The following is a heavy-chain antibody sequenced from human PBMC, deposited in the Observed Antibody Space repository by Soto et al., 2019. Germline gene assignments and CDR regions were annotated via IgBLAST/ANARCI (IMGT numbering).Heavy chain of an antibody. CDR2: INAGNGNT. Sequence: ASVKVSCKASGYTFTSYAMHWVRQAPGQRLEWMGWINAGNGNTKYSQKFQGRVTITRDTSASTAYMELSSLRSEDTAVYYCARDLSGLRGVISPADYWGQGTLVTVSS. CDR3: ARDLSGLRGVISPADY. CDR1: GYTFTSYA. D-gene: IGHD3-10*01. J-gene: IGHJ4*02. V-gene: IGHV1-3*01.